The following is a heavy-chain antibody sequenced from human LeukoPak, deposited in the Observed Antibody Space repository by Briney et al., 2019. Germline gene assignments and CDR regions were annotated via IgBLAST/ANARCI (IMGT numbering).Heavy chain of an antibody. CDR3: AAYDFWSGYYIDY. CDR2: INHSGST. D-gene: IGHD3-3*01. V-gene: IGHV4-34*01. Sequence: NPSETLSLTCAVYGGSFSGYYWSWIRQPPGKGLEWIGEINHSGSTNYNPSLKSRVTISVDTSKNQFSLKLSSVTAADTAVYYCAAYDFWSGYYIDYWGQGTLVTVSS. J-gene: IGHJ4*02. CDR1: GGSFSGYY.